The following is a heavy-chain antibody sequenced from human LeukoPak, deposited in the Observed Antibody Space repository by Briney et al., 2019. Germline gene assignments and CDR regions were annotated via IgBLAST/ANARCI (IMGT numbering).Heavy chain of an antibody. CDR1: GYTFTSYG. D-gene: IGHD3-3*01. CDR2: ISAYNGNT. Sequence: SVKVSCKASGYTFTSYGISWVRQAPGQGLEWMGWISAYNGNTNYAQKLQGRVTMTTDTSTSTAYMELRSLRSDDTAVYYCARDLRYDFWGGYKDVWGQGTTVTVSS. V-gene: IGHV1-18*01. J-gene: IGHJ6*02. CDR3: ARDLRYDFWGGYKDV.